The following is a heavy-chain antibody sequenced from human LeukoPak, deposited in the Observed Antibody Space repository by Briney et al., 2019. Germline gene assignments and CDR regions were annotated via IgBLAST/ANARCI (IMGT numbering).Heavy chain of an antibody. D-gene: IGHD2-15*01. J-gene: IGHJ4*02. V-gene: IGHV4-30-4*01. CDR3: ARVQRYCSGGSCYGGGYFDY. Sequence: SETLSLTCTVSGGSISSGDYYWSWIRQPPGKGLEWIGYIYYSGGTYYNPSLKSRVTISVDTSKNQFSLKLSSVTAADTAVYYCARVQRYCSGGSCYGGGYFDYWGQGTLVTVSS. CDR2: IYYSGGT. CDR1: GGSISSGDYY.